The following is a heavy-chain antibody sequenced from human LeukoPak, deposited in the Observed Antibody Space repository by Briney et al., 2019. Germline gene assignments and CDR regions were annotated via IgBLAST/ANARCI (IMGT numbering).Heavy chain of an antibody. CDR2: IRSKAYNGTT. Sequence: GGSLRLSCTASGFSFGDYAMNWVRQAPGKGLEWVAFIRSKAYNGTTEYAASVKGRFTISRDDSKSIAYLQMNSLKSEDTAVYYCTSGANSLWGQGTLVTVSS. CDR1: GFSFGDYA. V-gene: IGHV3-49*04. J-gene: IGHJ4*02. CDR3: TSGANSL. D-gene: IGHD4-23*01.